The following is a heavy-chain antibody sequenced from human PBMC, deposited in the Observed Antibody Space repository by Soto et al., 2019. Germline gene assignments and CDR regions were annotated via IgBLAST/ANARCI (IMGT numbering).Heavy chain of an antibody. CDR1: GFTFSSYG. CDR2: ISYDGSNK. V-gene: IGHV3-30*18. J-gene: IGHJ4*02. Sequence: QVQLVESGGGVVQPGRSLRLSCAASGFTFSSYGMHWVRQAPGKGLEWVAVISYDGSNKYYADSVKGRFTISRDNSKNTLYLQVNSLRAEDTAVYYCSKETSSGPLDYWVQGTLVTVSS. CDR3: SKETSSGPLDY. D-gene: IGHD6-6*01.